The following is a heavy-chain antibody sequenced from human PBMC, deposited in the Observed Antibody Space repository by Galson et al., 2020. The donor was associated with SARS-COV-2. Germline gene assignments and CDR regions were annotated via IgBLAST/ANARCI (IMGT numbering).Heavy chain of an antibody. D-gene: IGHD1-1*01. Sequence: SQTLSLTCAIYGDNVSSDRAAWHWIRQSPSRGLEWPGRTYYRSKWNNDYAVSMRGRLIIHPDTSENQFSLQLDSVTPEDTAVYYCARDPSDWTFFDYWGQGTLVTVSS. CDR1: GDNVSSDRAA. CDR2: TYYRSKWNN. V-gene: IGHV6-1*01. J-gene: IGHJ4*02. CDR3: ARDPSDWTFFDY.